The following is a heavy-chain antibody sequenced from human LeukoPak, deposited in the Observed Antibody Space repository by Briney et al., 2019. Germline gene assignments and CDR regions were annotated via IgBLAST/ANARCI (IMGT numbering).Heavy chain of an antibody. CDR1: GYRFTCYW. CDR3: ARTENVDTAMVRYYFDY. J-gene: IGHJ4*02. V-gene: IGHV5-51*01. CDR2: IYHGGSDI. D-gene: IGHD5-18*01. Sequence: GEALKISCKCCGYRFTCYWLGWVRHMPRKGVEWRGIIYHGGSDIRYSPSLQGQVNISGNKSISTAYLQWSSLQASDPAMYYCARTENVDTAMVRYYFDYWGQGTLVTVSS.